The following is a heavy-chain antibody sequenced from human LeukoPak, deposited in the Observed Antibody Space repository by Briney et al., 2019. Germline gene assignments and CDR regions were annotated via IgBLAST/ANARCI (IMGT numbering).Heavy chain of an antibody. V-gene: IGHV3-74*01. J-gene: IGHJ3*02. CDR3: AREADSAFDI. CDR2: INSDGSST. Sequence: GGSLRLSCAASGFTFSSYWMHWVRQAPGKGLVWVSRINSDGSSTSYADSVKGRFTISRDIAKNSLDLQMNSLKAEDTALYYCAREADSAFDIWGQGTMVTVSS. CDR1: GFTFSSYW.